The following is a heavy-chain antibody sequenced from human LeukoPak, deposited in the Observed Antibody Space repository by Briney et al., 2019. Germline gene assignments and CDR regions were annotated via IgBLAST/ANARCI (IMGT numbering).Heavy chain of an antibody. CDR3: ARQDYYYDSSGYFRLFDY. V-gene: IGHV5-51*01. CDR1: GYSLTSYW. D-gene: IGHD3-22*01. CDR2: IYPGDSDT. Sequence: GESLKISCKGSGYSLTSYWIGWVRQMPGKGLEWMGIIYPGDSDTRYSPSFQGQVTISADKSISTAYLQWSSLKASDTAMYYCARQDYYYDSSGYFRLFDYWGQGTLVTVSS. J-gene: IGHJ4*02.